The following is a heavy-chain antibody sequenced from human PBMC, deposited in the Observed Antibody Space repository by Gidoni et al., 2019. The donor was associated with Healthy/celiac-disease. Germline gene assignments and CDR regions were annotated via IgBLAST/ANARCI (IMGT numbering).Heavy chain of an antibody. J-gene: IGHJ4*02. D-gene: IGHD3-9*01. CDR2: ISSNGGST. V-gene: IGHV3-64D*06. CDR1: GFTFSSYA. Sequence: EVQLVASGGGLVQPGGSLRLSCSASGFTFSSYAMHWVRQAPGKGLEYVSAISSNGGSTYYADSVKCRFTISRDNAKNTLYLQMSSLRAEDTAVYYCVKDGFVWLLFSEFDYWGQGTLVTVSS. CDR3: VKDGFVWLLFSEFDY.